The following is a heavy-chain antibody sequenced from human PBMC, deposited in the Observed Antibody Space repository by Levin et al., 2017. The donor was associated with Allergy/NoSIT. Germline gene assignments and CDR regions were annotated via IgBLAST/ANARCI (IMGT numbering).Heavy chain of an antibody. Sequence: SGPMLVKPTETLTLTCTVSGFSLSNARMGVSWIRQPPGKALEWLAHIFSNDEKSYSTSLKSRLTISKDTSKSQVVLTMTNMDPVDTATYYCARETYYYGSGSCKFDYWGQGTLVTVSS. D-gene: IGHD3-10*01. CDR1: GFSLSNARMG. CDR3: ARETYYYGSGSCKFDY. CDR2: IFSNDEK. J-gene: IGHJ4*02. V-gene: IGHV2-26*01.